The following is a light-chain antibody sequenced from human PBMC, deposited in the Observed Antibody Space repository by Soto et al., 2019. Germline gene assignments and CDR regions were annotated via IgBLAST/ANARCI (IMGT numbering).Light chain of an antibody. CDR2: DAS. CDR1: QGLSSY. J-gene: IGKJ5*01. CDR3: QQRSNWPPIT. Sequence: EIGVTQSPATLSLSQGERATLSCRASQGLSSYLAWYQQKPGQAPRLLIYDASNRATGIPARFRGSGSGTAFTLTISRLEPEDFAIYYCQQRSNWPPITFGQGTRLEIK. V-gene: IGKV3-11*01.